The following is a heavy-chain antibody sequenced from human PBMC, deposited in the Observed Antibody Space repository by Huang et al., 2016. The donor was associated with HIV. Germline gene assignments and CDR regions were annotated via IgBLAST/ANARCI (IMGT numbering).Heavy chain of an antibody. CDR1: GGSIKSRNSY. V-gene: IGHV4-39*01. J-gene: IGHJ4*02. CDR2: IYYSESP. D-gene: IGHD3-22*01. Sequence: QLQLQESGPGLVKPSDTLSLNCTISGGSIKSRNSYWGWVRQAPGKGLEWIGDIYYSESPYYIPSLRSRVSLSVDTSKNQVTLKVNAVIAADTAVYYCARRQGSGYYFYFDYWGRGIPVTVSA. CDR3: ARRQGSGYYFYFDY.